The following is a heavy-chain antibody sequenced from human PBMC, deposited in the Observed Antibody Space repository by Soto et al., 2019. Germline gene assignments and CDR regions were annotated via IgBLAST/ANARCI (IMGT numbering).Heavy chain of an antibody. CDR2: IKSNVDGGAT. D-gene: IGHD3-22*01. V-gene: IGHV3-15*01. CDR1: GFTFKDAW. J-gene: IGHJ3*01. CDR3: VTEAITLEVVVNSYAFDV. Sequence: EVQLVESGGGLVKPGGSLRLSCVASGFTFKDAWMSWVRQAPGKGLEWVGHIKSNVDGGATDYAAPVRGRFHISRDDSKNTLFLEINSLKNEDTALYYGVTEAITLEVVVNSYAFDVWGQGTMVTVSP.